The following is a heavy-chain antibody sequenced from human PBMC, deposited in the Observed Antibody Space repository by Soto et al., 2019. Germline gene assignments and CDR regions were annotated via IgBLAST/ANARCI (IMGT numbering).Heavy chain of an antibody. J-gene: IGHJ3*02. CDR2: IIPILGIA. V-gene: IGHV1-69*02. CDR1: GGSFSSYT. CDR3: ARKAYCSSTSCPDDAFDI. Sequence: SVKVSCKASGGSFSSYTINWVRQAPGQGLEWMGRIIPILGIANYAQKFQGRVTITADKSTSTAYMELSSLRSEDTAVYYCARKAYCSSTSCPDDAFDIWGQGTMVTVPS. D-gene: IGHD2-2*01.